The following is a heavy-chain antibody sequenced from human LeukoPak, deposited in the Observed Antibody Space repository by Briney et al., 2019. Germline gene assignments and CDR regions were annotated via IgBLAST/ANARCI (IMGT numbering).Heavy chain of an antibody. V-gene: IGHV3-30*04. D-gene: IGHD3-10*01. Sequence: PGRSLRLSCAASGFTFSSYAMHWVRQAPGKGLEWVAVISYDGSNKYYADSVKGRFTISRDNSKNTLYLQMNSLRAEDTAVYYCARDQRDPDYYYGSGIFDYWGQGTLVTVSS. CDR3: ARDQRDPDYYYGSGIFDY. J-gene: IGHJ4*02. CDR2: ISYDGSNK. CDR1: GFTFSSYA.